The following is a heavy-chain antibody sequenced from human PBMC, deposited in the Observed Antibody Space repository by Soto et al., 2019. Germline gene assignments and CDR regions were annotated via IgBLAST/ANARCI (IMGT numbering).Heavy chain of an antibody. CDR2: IIPIFGTA. V-gene: IGHV1-69*13. CDR3: ANQPPGDYGWSWFDP. Sequence: ASVKVSCKASGGTFSSYAISWVRQAPGQGLEWMGGIIPIFGTANYAQKFQGRVTITADESTSTAYMELSSLRSEDTAVYYCANQPPGDYGWSWFDPWGQGTLVTVSS. J-gene: IGHJ5*02. D-gene: IGHD4-17*01. CDR1: GGTFSSYA.